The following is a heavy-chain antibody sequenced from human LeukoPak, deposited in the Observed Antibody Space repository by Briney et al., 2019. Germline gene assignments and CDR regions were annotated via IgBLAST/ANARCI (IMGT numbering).Heavy chain of an antibody. V-gene: IGHV3-30*03. Sequence: GRSLRLSCTASRFTFNNYGMHWVRQAPGKGLEWVAVISSDGSNKYYADSVKGRFTISRDNSKNTLYLQMNSLRAEDTAVYYCARGGLGIGDFDIWGQGTMVTVSS. CDR1: RFTFNNYG. CDR2: ISSDGSNK. J-gene: IGHJ3*02. D-gene: IGHD7-27*01. CDR3: ARGGLGIGDFDI.